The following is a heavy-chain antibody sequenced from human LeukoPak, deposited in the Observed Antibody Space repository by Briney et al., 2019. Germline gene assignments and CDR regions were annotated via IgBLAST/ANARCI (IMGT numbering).Heavy chain of an antibody. Sequence: PSETLSLTCAVYGGSFSGYYWSWIRQPPGKGLEWIGEINHSGSTNYNPSLKSRVTISVDTSKNQFSLKLSSVTAADTAVYYCARGLIKNWNPHYWFDPWGQGTLVTVSS. D-gene: IGHD1-1*01. V-gene: IGHV4-34*01. CDR2: INHSGST. J-gene: IGHJ5*02. CDR1: GGSFSGYY. CDR3: ARGLIKNWNPHYWFDP.